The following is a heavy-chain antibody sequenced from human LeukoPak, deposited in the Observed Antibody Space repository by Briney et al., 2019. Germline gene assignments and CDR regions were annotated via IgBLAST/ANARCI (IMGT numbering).Heavy chain of an antibody. CDR2: IHYSGST. CDR3: ARERTERTMVRGVIITGINY. V-gene: IGHV4-31*03. CDR1: GGSISSGGYY. J-gene: IGHJ4*02. D-gene: IGHD3-10*01. Sequence: SETLSLTCTVSGGSISSGGYYWSWIRQHPGKDLEWIGYIHYSGSTYYNPSLKSRVTISVDTSKNQFSLKLSSVTAADTAVYYCARERTERTMVRGVIITGINYWGQGTLVTVSS.